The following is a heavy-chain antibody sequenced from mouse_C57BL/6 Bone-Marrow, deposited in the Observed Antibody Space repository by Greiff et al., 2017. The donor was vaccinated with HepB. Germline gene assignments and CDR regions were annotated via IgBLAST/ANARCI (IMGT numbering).Heavy chain of an antibody. Sequence: QVQLQQPGAELVKPGASVKLSCKASGYTFTSYWMHWVKQRPGRGLEWIGRIDPNSGGTKYNEKFKSKATLTVDKPSSTAYMQLSSLTSEDSAVYDCARPYYYGSSSFAYWGQGTLVTVSA. D-gene: IGHD1-1*01. V-gene: IGHV1-72*01. CDR1: GYTFTSYW. CDR2: IDPNSGGT. J-gene: IGHJ3*01. CDR3: ARPYYYGSSSFAY.